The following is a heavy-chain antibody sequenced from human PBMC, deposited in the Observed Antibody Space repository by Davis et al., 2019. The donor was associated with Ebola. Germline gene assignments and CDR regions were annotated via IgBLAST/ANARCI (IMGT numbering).Heavy chain of an antibody. CDR3: ATPGPQGYGDYVGFQH. CDR2: FDPEDGET. Sequence: ASVKVSCKVSGYTLTELSMHWVRQAPGKGLEWMGGFDPEDGETIYAQKFQGRVTMTEDTSTDTAYMELSSLRSEDTAVYYCATPGPQGYGDYVGFQHWGQGTLVTVSS. D-gene: IGHD4-17*01. J-gene: IGHJ1*01. CDR1: GYTLTELS. V-gene: IGHV1-24*01.